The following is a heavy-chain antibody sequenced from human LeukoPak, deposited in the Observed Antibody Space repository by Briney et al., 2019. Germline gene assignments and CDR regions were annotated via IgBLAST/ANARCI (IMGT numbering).Heavy chain of an antibody. Sequence: GGSLRLSCAASGFTFSSYAMHWVRQAPGKGLEWVAVISYDGSNKYYADSVKGRFTISRDNSKNTLYLEMNGLRPEDTAVYYCAKDPVLYSSSSGLDYWGQGTLVTVSS. CDR3: AKDPVLYSSSSGLDY. J-gene: IGHJ4*02. V-gene: IGHV3-30-3*01. CDR2: ISYDGSNK. D-gene: IGHD6-6*01. CDR1: GFTFSSYA.